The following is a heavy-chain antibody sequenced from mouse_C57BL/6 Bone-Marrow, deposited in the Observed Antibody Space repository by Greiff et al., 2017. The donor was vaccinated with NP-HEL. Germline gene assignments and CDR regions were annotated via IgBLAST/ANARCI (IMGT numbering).Heavy chain of an antibody. CDR1: GFTFSDYY. V-gene: IGHV5-12*01. J-gene: IGHJ2*01. CDR3: ARHGLYYFDY. Sequence: EVQLVESGGGLVQPGGSLKLSCAASGFTFSDYYMYWVRQTPEKRLEWVAYISTGGGSTYYPDTVKGRFTIPRDNAKNTLYLQMSRLKSEDTAMYYCARHGLYYFDYWGQGTTLTVSS. CDR2: ISTGGGST.